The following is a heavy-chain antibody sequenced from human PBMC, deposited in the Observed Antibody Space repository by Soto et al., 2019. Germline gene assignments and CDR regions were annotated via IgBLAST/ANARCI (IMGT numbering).Heavy chain of an antibody. CDR3: ASYCSSTSCYAIDAFDI. J-gene: IGHJ3*02. Sequence: PGGSLRLSCAASGFTFSSYSMNWVRQAPGKGLEWVSSISSSSSYIYYADSVKGRFTISRDNAKNSLYPQMNSLRAEDTAVYYCASYCSSTSCYAIDAFDIWGQGTMVTVSS. D-gene: IGHD2-2*01. CDR2: ISSSSSYI. V-gene: IGHV3-21*01. CDR1: GFTFSSYS.